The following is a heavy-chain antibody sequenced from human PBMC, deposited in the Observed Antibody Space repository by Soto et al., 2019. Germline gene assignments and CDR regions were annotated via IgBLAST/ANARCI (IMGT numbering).Heavy chain of an antibody. Sequence: PGGSLRLSCAASGFTFSSYWMHWVRQAPGKGLVWVSRINSDGSSTSCADSVKGRFTISRDNAKNTLYLQMNSLRAEDTAVYYCASLFDYDFWSGYYTGAYYYYYYGMDVWGQGTTVTVSS. CDR1: GFTFSSYW. J-gene: IGHJ6*02. V-gene: IGHV3-74*01. CDR3: ASLFDYDFWSGYYTGAYYYYYYGMDV. D-gene: IGHD3-3*01. CDR2: INSDGSST.